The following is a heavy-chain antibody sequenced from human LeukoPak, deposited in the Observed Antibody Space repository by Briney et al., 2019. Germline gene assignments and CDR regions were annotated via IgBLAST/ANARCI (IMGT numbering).Heavy chain of an antibody. D-gene: IGHD1-26*01. CDR3: ARSSSGSYFLGY. Sequence: GSLRLSCAASGFTFSSYSMNWVRQASGKGLEWVSSTSSSSSYIYYADSVKGRFTISRDNAKNSLYLQMNSLRAEDTAVYYCARSSSGSYFLGYWGQGTLVTVSS. CDR2: TSSSSSYI. CDR1: GFTFSSYS. V-gene: IGHV3-21*01. J-gene: IGHJ4*02.